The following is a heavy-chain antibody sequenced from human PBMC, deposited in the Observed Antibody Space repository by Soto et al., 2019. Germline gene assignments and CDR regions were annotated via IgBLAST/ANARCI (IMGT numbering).Heavy chain of an antibody. V-gene: IGHV4-4*07. CDR1: GDSISSYS. CDR3: ARESGENWSYEAY. D-gene: IGHD1-7*01. Sequence: SETLSLTCAVSGDSISSYSWNWIRQTAGRGLEWIGRVSPSGHTQYRPSFETRVTISVDMSTNQFLLELRYVTAADTAVYYCARESGENWSYEAYWGQGTQVTVSS. J-gene: IGHJ4*02. CDR2: VSPSGHT.